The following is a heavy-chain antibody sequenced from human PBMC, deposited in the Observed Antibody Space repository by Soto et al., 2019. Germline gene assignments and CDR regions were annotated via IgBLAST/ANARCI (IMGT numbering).Heavy chain of an antibody. D-gene: IGHD2-15*01. V-gene: IGHV4-39*01. CDR3: ARHGGYCSGGSCYGIVVFSGYNWFDP. CDR1: GGSISSSSYY. CDR2: IYYSGST. J-gene: IGHJ5*02. Sequence: QLQLQESGPGLVKPSETLSLTCTVSGGSISSSSYYWGWIRQPPGKGLEWIGSIYYSGSTYYNPSLKSRVTISVDTSKNQFSLKLSSVTAADTAVYYCARHGGYCSGGSCYGIVVFSGYNWFDPWGQGTLVTVSS.